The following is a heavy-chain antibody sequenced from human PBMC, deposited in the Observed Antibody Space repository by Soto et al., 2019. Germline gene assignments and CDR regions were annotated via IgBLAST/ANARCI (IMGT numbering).Heavy chain of an antibody. CDR3: ARVLRGWFDP. CDR1: GGSITSANW. CDR2: ISHSGFT. Sequence: QVQLQESGPGLVKPSGTLSLTCAVSGGSITSANWWTWVRQPPGGGPERIGEISHSGFTNYRASRKSRVTMSVDKTKNDVAVKLTSVTAADTAVYYCARVLRGWFDPWGQGTPVTVSS. J-gene: IGHJ5*02. V-gene: IGHV4-4*02.